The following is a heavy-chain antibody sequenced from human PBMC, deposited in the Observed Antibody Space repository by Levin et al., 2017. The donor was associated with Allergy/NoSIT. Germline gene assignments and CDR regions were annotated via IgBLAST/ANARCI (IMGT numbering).Heavy chain of an antibody. Sequence: GESLKISCAASGFTFSSYGMHWVRQAPGKGLEWVAVIWYDGSNKYYADSVKGRFTISRDNSKNTLYLQMNSLRAEDTAVYYCARAPARGGERHHYYYYGMDVWGQGTTVTVSS. CDR3: ARAPARGGERHHYYYYGMDV. CDR1: GFTFSSYG. V-gene: IGHV3-33*01. D-gene: IGHD3-10*01. J-gene: IGHJ6*02. CDR2: IWYDGSNK.